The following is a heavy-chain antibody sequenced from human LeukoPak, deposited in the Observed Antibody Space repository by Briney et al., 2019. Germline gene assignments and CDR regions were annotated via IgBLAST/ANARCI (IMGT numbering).Heavy chain of an antibody. D-gene: IGHD6-13*01. CDR3: AREPGGSSWYYFDY. CDR2: INPNSGGT. CDR1: GYTFTGYY. Sequence: GASVKVSCKASGYTFTGYYMHWVRQAPGQGLEWMGRINPNSGGTNYAQKFQGRVTMTRDTSISTAYMELSRLRSDDTAVYYCAREPGGSSWYYFDYWGQGTLVTVSS. V-gene: IGHV1-2*06. J-gene: IGHJ4*02.